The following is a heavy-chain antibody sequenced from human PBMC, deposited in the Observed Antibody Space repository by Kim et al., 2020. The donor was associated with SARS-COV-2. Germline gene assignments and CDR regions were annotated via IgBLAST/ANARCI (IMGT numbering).Heavy chain of an antibody. D-gene: IGHD3-10*01. CDR2: IKSKTDGGTT. Sequence: GGSLRLSCAASGFTFSNAWMSWVRQAPGKGLEWVGRIKSKTDGGTTDYAAPVKGRFTISRDDSKNTLYLQMNSLKTEDTAVYYCTTVHRPHDVLLWFGELLSGRDYYYYGMDVWGQGTTVTVSS. CDR1: GFTFSNAW. CDR3: TTVHRPHDVLLWFGELLSGRDYYYYGMDV. J-gene: IGHJ6*02. V-gene: IGHV3-15*01.